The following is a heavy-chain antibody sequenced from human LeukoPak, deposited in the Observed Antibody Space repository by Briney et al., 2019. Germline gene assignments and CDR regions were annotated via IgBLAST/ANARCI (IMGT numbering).Heavy chain of an antibody. CDR2: INHSGST. CDR3: ARVYSSRTRDY. CDR1: GGSFSGYY. J-gene: IGHJ4*02. V-gene: IGHV4-34*01. Sequence: PSETLSLTCAVYGGSFSGYYWSWIRQPPGKGLEWIGEINHSGSTNYNPSLKSRVTISVDTSKNQFSLKLSSVTAADTAVYYCARVYSSRTRDYWGQGTLVTVSS. D-gene: IGHD6-13*01.